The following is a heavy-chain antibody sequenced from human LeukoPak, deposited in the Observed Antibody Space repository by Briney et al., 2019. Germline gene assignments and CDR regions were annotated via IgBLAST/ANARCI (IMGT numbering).Heavy chain of an antibody. J-gene: IGHJ5*02. D-gene: IGHD6-19*01. Sequence: ATVKISCKVSGYTFTDYYMHWVQQPPGKGLEWMGLVDPEDGETIYAEKFKGRVTITADTSTDTAYMELSSLRSEDTAVYYCATLGGTGYSSGWLTGTNEVKYNWFDPWGQGTLVTVSS. CDR3: ATLGGTGYSSGWLTGTNEVKYNWFDP. V-gene: IGHV1-69-2*01. CDR1: GYTFTDYY. CDR2: VDPEDGET.